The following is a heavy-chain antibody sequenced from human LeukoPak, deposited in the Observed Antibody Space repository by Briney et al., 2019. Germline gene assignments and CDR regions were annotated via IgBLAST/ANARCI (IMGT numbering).Heavy chain of an antibody. CDR2: IYYSGST. Sequence: SETLSLTCTVSGGSISSSSYYWGWIRQPPGKGLEWIGSIYYSGSTYYNPSLKSRVTISVDTSKNQFSLKLSSVTAADTAVYYCARDLPNYYGSGSSSNWFDPWGQGTLVTVSS. CDR1: GGSISSSSYY. CDR3: ARDLPNYYGSGSSSNWFDP. J-gene: IGHJ5*02. V-gene: IGHV4-39*07. D-gene: IGHD3-10*01.